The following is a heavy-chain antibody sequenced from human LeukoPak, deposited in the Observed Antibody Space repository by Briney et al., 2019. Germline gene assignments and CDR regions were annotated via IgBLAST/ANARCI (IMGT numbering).Heavy chain of an antibody. CDR3: ARDVLRFLEWLLPSGDYYYGMDV. V-gene: IGHV1-18*01. D-gene: IGHD3-3*01. Sequence: ASVKVSCKASGYTFIRYGISWVRQAAGQGLEWMGWISGYNGNTNYAQKLQGRVAMTTDTSTNTAYMELRSLRSDDTAVYYCARDVLRFLEWLLPSGDYYYGMDVWGQGTTVTVSS. CDR1: GYTFIRYG. J-gene: IGHJ6*02. CDR2: ISGYNGNT.